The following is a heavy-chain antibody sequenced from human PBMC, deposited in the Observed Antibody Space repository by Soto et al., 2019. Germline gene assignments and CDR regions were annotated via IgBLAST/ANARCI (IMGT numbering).Heavy chain of an antibody. CDR2: INPTTGAT. Sequence: QVQLVQSVTELRKPGASVKLSCKASGYIFTKYYIAWVRQAPGHGLEWMGMINPTTGATRYAQKFQGRVTMTRDTSMSTAYLEVRSLRPDDTAVYYCAKGDSSWVSWFDPWGQGTLVTVSS. D-gene: IGHD6-19*01. CDR1: GYIFTKYY. CDR3: AKGDSSWVSWFDP. J-gene: IGHJ5*02. V-gene: IGHV1-2*02.